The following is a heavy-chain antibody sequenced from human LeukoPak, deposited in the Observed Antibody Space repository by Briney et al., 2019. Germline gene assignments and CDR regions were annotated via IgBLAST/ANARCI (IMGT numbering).Heavy chain of an antibody. CDR2: INPNSGGT. CDR3: ARDDPGDSSGYYYY. Sequence: ASVKVSCKASGYTFTGYYMHWVRQAPGQGLEWMGWINPNSGGTNYAQKFQGRVTMTRDTSISTAYMELSRLRSDDTAVYYCARDDPGDSSGYYYYWGQGTLVTVSS. D-gene: IGHD3-22*01. J-gene: IGHJ4*02. V-gene: IGHV1-2*02. CDR1: GYTFTGYY.